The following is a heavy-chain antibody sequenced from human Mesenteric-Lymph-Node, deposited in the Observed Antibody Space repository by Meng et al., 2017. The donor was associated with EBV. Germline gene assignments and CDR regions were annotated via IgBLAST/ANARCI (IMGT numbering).Heavy chain of an antibody. CDR3: ARDRDAYNYYFDY. V-gene: IGHV1-69*01. D-gene: IGHD5-24*01. Sequence: QVQLVQAGAEVKKPGSSVKVSCKTSGDTFSTYAITWVRPAPGQGPEWMGGIIPLFGPPNYAQKFQGRVTIIADESTNTAYMELSSLRSEDTAVYYCARDRDAYNYYFDYWGQGTLVTVSS. CDR1: GDTFSTYA. CDR2: IIPLFGPP. J-gene: IGHJ4*02.